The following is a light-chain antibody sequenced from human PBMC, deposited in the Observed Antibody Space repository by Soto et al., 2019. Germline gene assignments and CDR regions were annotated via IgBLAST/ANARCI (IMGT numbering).Light chain of an antibody. CDR3: QSYDSSPRGYV. CDR2: GNS. CDR1: SSNIGAGYD. V-gene: IGLV1-40*01. Sequence: QSVLTQPPSVSGAPGQRVTISCTGRSSNIGAGYDVHWYQQLPGAAPKLLIYGNSNRPSGVPDRFSGSKSGTSASLSITGLQAEDEADYYCQSYDSSPRGYVFGTGTKVT. J-gene: IGLJ1*01.